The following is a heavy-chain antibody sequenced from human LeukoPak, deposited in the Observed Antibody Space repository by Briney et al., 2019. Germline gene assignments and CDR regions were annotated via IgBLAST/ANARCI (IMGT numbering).Heavy chain of an antibody. V-gene: IGHV2-5*01. Sequence: SGPTLVKPTQTLTLTRTFSGFSLSTSGVGVAWIRQSPGQALAWLAVIYWNDDQRFSPSLQSRITITKDTSKNQVVLTMTNMDPADTATYHCAHNGLYHWGQGALVTVSS. CDR1: GFSLSTSGVG. D-gene: IGHD2-15*01. CDR2: IYWNDDQ. J-gene: IGHJ5*02. CDR3: AHNGLYH.